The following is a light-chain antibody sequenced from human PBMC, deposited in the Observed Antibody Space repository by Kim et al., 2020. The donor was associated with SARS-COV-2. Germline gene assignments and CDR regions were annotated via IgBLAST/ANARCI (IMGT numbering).Light chain of an antibody. V-gene: IGLV2-23*02. J-gene: IGLJ2*01. CDR1: SSYVGSYNF. Sequence: SYTIACTGTSSYVGSYNFVSWYQQHAGKDPKLMIYEVSKRPSGVSNRFSGSKSGNTASLTISGLQAEDEADYYCCSFARSTTYVLFGGGTQLTVL. CDR3: CSFARSTTYVL. CDR2: EVS.